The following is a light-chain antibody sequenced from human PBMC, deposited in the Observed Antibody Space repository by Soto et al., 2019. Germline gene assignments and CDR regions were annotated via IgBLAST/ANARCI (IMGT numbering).Light chain of an antibody. CDR3: QQRSNWPPLFS. CDR2: DAS. V-gene: IGKV3-11*01. CDR1: QSVSSY. J-gene: IGKJ3*01. Sequence: EIVLTQSPATLSLSPGERATLSCRASQSVSSYVAWYQQKPGQAPRLLIYDASNRATGIPARFSGSGSGTDFTLTISSLEPEDSAVYYCQQRSNWPPLFSFGPGTKVVIK.